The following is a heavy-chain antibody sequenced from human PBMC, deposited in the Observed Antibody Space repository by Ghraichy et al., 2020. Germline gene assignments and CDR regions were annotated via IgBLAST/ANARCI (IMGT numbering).Heavy chain of an antibody. CDR1: GYTFTNYY. V-gene: IGHV1-46*04. D-gene: IGHD1/OR15-1a*01. Sequence: ASVKVSCKAFGYTFTNYYIHWVRQAPGQGLEWMGTINPSGGGTSYAQKLQGRVTVTRDTSTSTVYMEVSSLRSEDTAVYYCARDDGPGTTFDYWGQGTLLTVSS. CDR2: INPSGGGT. J-gene: IGHJ4*02. CDR3: ARDDGPGTTFDY.